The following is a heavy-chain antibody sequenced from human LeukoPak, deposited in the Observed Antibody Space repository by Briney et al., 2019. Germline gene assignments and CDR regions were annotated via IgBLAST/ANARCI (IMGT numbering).Heavy chain of an antibody. CDR2: ISAYNGNT. J-gene: IGHJ3*02. CDR3: ATFNYYDSSGYLDAFDI. V-gene: IGHV1-18*01. CDR1: GYTFTSYG. D-gene: IGHD3-22*01. Sequence: ASVTVSCKASGYTFTSYGISWVRQAPGQGREWMGWISAYNGNTNYAQKLQGRVTMTTDTSTSTAYMELRSLRSDDTAVYYCATFNYYDSSGYLDAFDIWGQGTMVTVSS.